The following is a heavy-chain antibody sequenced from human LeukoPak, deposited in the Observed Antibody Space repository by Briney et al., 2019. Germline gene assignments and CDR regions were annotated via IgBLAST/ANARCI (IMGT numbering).Heavy chain of an antibody. V-gene: IGHV4-38-2*02. D-gene: IGHD6-25*01. CDR2: IYHSGST. J-gene: IGHJ4*02. CDR1: GYSISSGYY. Sequence: SETLSLTCTVSGYSISSGYYWGWIRQPPGKGLEWIGSIYHSGSTYYNPSLKSRVTISVDTSKNQFSLKLSSVTAADTAVYYCARDSYENSGDYWGQGTLVTVSS. CDR3: ARDSYENSGDY.